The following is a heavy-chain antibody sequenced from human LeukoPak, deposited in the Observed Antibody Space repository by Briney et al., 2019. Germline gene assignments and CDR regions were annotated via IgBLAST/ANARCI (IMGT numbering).Heavy chain of an antibody. V-gene: IGHV4-61*08. Sequence: SETLSLTCTVSGGSISSGGYYWSWIRQHPGKGLEWIGYIYYSGSTYYNPSLKSRVTISVDTSKNQFSLKLSSVTAADTAVYYCARDPGAYPYYFDYWGQGTLVTVSS. J-gene: IGHJ4*02. CDR2: IYYSGST. CDR1: GGSISSGGYY. CDR3: ARDPGAYPYYFDY. D-gene: IGHD3-10*01.